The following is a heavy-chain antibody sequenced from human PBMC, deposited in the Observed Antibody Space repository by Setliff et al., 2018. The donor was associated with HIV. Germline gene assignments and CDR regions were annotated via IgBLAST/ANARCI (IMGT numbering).Heavy chain of an antibody. D-gene: IGHD3-22*01. Sequence: SVKVSCKASGGSFSSYTISWFRQAPGQGLEWMGGIIPIFGSANFPQNFQGRLTITVDEPTSTAYMELSSLTSDDTAVYYCARPTYYTDNSGHPRYYFETWGQGTRVTVSS. CDR2: IIPIFGSA. CDR3: ARPTYYTDNSGHPRYYFET. V-gene: IGHV1-69*13. CDR1: GGSFSSYT. J-gene: IGHJ5*02.